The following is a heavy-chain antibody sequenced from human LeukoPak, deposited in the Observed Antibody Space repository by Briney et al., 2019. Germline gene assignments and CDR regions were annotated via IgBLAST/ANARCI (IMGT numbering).Heavy chain of an antibody. V-gene: IGHV1-18*01. Sequence: GASVKVSCKASGYTFTSYGISWVRQAPGQGLEWMGWISAYNGNTNYAQKLQGRVTMTTDTSTSTAYMELRSLRSDDTAVYYCARDVCVVAGIVDYYYGMDVWGQGTLVTVSS. CDR1: GYTFTSYG. CDR3: ARDVCVVAGIVDYYYGMDV. J-gene: IGHJ6*02. D-gene: IGHD6-19*01. CDR2: ISAYNGNT.